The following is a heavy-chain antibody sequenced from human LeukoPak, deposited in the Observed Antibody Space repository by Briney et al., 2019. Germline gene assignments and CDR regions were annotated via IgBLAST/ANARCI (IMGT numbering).Heavy chain of an antibody. CDR2: INPSGGST. D-gene: IGHD1-14*01. J-gene: IGHJ6*03. V-gene: IGHV1-46*01. CDR3: ARGDQTATGYYYYYMDV. CDR1: GYTFTSYY. Sequence: ASVKVSCKASGYTFTSYYMHWVRQAPGQGLEWMGIINPSGGSTSYAQKFQGRVTMTRDMSTSTVYMELSSLRSEDTAVYYCARGDQTATGYYYYYMDVWGKGTTVTVSS.